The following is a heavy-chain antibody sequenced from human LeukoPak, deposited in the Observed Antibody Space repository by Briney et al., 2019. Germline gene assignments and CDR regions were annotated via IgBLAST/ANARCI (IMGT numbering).Heavy chain of an antibody. J-gene: IGHJ4*02. CDR1: GFYFRDHW. D-gene: IGHD6-19*01. V-gene: IGHV3-7*03. CDR2: IRTDGSET. CDR3: VKNDGWFHLAQ. Sequence: GGSLRLSCAASGFYFRDHWMDWVRQAPGKGLEWVGHIRTDGSETYYLDSLKGRISISRDNTNNALYLQMNSLRVEDTAIYYCVKNDGWFHLAQWGQGTLVTVSS.